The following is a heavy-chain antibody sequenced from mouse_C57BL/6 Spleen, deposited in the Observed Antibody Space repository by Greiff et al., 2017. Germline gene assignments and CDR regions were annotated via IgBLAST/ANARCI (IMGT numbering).Heavy chain of an antibody. CDR1: GYTFTDYE. D-gene: IGHD1-1*01. CDR2: IDPETGGT. Sequence: QVQLKQSGAELVRPGASVTLSCKASGYTFTDYEMHWVKQTPVHGLEWIGAIDPETGGTAYNQKFKGKAILTADKSSSTAYMELRSLTSEDSAVYYCTRGHYGSRGYFDVWGTGTTVTVSS. CDR3: TRGHYGSRGYFDV. V-gene: IGHV1-15*01. J-gene: IGHJ1*03.